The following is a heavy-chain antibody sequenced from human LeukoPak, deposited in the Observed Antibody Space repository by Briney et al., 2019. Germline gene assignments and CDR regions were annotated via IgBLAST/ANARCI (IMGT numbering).Heavy chain of an antibody. J-gene: IGHJ3*01. Sequence: GGSLRLSCAASGFTFSSYSMNWVRQAPGKGLELVSSISSSSYIYYADSVKGRFTISRDNAKNSLYLQMNSLRAEDTAVYYCARDLGHYYGSGSYYCWGQGTMVTVSS. CDR3: ARDLGHYYGSGSYYC. CDR1: GFTFSSYS. D-gene: IGHD3-10*01. CDR2: ISSSSYI. V-gene: IGHV3-21*01.